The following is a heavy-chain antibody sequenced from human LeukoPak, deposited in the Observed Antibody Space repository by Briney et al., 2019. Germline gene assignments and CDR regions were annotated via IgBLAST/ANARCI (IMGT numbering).Heavy chain of an antibody. D-gene: IGHD6-19*01. CDR1: GFTVSSNF. CDR2: IYAAGDT. V-gene: IGHV3-53*01. CDR3: ARSGSGWFDY. Sequence: GSLRLSCAASGFTVSSNFMSWVRQAPGKGLEWVSVIYAAGDTYYADSVKGRFTISRDNSKNTLYLQMNSLRAEDTAVYYCARSGSGWFDYWGQGTLVTVSS. J-gene: IGHJ4*02.